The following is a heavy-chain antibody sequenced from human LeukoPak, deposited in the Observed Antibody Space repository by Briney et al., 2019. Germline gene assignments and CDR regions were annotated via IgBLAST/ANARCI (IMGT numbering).Heavy chain of an antibody. CDR1: GYTFTSYY. CDR2: INPSGGST. J-gene: IGHJ4*02. V-gene: IGHV1-46*01. Sequence: ASVKVSCKASGYTFTSYYMHWVRQAPGQGLEWMGIINPSGGSTSYAQKFQGRVTMTRDTSASTVYMELSSLRSEDTAVYYCARDLAAMELFDYWGQGTLVTVSS. D-gene: IGHD5-18*01. CDR3: ARDLAAMELFDY.